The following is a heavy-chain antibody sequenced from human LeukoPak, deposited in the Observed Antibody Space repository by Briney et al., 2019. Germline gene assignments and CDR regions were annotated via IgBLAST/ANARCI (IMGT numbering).Heavy chain of an antibody. V-gene: IGHV4-4*07. CDR2: IYTSGST. CDR1: GGSISSYY. J-gene: IGHJ3*02. CDR3: ARDRDYYDSSGYYDRAAFDI. Sequence: SETLSLTCTASGGSISSYYWSWIRQPAGKGLEWIGRIYTSGSTNYNPSLKSRVTMSVDTSKNQFSLKLSSVTAADTAVYYCARDRDYYDSSGYYDRAAFDIWGQGTMVSVSS. D-gene: IGHD3-22*01.